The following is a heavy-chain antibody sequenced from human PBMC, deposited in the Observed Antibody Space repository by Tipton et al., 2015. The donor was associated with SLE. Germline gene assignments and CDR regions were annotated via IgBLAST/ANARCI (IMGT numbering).Heavy chain of an antibody. CDR1: GFTFSDYY. CDR3: SREADWLKQRTYYFDF. Sequence: SLRLSCAASGFTFSDYYMSWIRQAPGRGLEWVSYISSSGSTIYYADSVRGRFTISRDNAKNSVSLQMNSLRAEDTAIYYCSREADWLKQRTYYFDFWGQGNLVTVSS. D-gene: IGHD3/OR15-3a*01. CDR2: ISSSGSTI. J-gene: IGHJ4*02. V-gene: IGHV3-11*01.